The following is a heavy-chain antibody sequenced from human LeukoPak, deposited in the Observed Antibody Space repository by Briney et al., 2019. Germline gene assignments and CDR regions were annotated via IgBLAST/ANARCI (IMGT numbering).Heavy chain of an antibody. D-gene: IGHD1-26*01. CDR3: ANPYYGAGEDVFDI. J-gene: IGHJ3*02. CDR2: INPNSDGT. CDR1: GYTFTGYY. Sequence: GASVKVSCKASGYTFTGYYMHWVRQAPGQGLEWMGWINPNSDGTIYAQKFQGRVTMTEDTSTDTAYMELSSLRSEDTAVYYCANPYYGAGEDVFDIWAKG. V-gene: IGHV1-2*02.